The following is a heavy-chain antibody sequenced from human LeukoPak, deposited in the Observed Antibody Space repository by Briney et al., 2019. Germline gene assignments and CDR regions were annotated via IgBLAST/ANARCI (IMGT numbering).Heavy chain of an antibody. J-gene: IGHJ4*02. CDR2: FDSDGTST. CDR1: GFTFSSYW. D-gene: IGHD1-26*01. V-gene: IGHV3-74*01. CDR3: ARGEGAYFDY. Sequence: GGSLRLSCAAFGFTFSSYWMHWVRQAPGKGLVWVSLFDSDGTSTSYADSVKGRFTISRDNAKNTLYLQMNSLRAEDTAVYYCARGEGAYFDYWGQGTLVTVSS.